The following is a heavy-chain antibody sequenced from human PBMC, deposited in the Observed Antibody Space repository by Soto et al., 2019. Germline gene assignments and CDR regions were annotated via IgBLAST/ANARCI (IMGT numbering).Heavy chain of an antibody. CDR3: ARDRSDSSGYYPTGY. CDR1: GYTFTGYY. V-gene: IGHV1-2*02. D-gene: IGHD3-22*01. CDR2: INPNSGGT. Sequence: QVQLVQSGAEVKKPGASVKVSCKASGYTFTGYYMHWVRQAPGQGLEWMGWINPNSGGTNYAQKFQGRVTMTRDTSISTAYMELSRLRSEDTAVYYCARDRSDSSGYYPTGYWGQGTLVTVSS. J-gene: IGHJ4*02.